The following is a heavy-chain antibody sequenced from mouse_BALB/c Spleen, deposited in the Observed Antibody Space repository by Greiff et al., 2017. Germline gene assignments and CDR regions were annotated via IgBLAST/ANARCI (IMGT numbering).Heavy chain of an antibody. CDR1: GYTFTSYW. D-gene: IGHD2-1*01. CDR3: ARNYYGNEGFAY. CDR2: INPSTGYT. J-gene: IGHJ3*01. V-gene: IGHV1-7*01. Sequence: VQLQQSGAELAKPGASVKMSCKASGYTFTSYWMHWVKQRPGQGLEWIGYINPSTGYTEYNQKFKDKATLTADKSSSTAYMQLSSLTSEDSAVYYCARNYYGNEGFAYWGQGTLVTVSA.